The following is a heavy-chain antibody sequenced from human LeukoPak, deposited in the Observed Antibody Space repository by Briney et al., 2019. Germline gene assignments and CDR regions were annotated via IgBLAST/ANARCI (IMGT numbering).Heavy chain of an antibody. CDR3: ARRITTPGGAFDI. Sequence: SETLSLTCAVSGYSISSGYFWAWIRQPPGQGLEWIGYIYYSGSTNYNPSLKSRVTISVDTSKNQFSLKLSSVTAADTAVYYCARRITTPGGAFDIWGQGTMVTVSS. D-gene: IGHD4-11*01. V-gene: IGHV4-38-2*01. CDR2: IYYSGST. J-gene: IGHJ3*02. CDR1: GYSISSGYF.